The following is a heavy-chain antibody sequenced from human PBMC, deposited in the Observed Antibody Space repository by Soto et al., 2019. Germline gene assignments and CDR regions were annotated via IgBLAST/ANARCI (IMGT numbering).Heavy chain of an antibody. Sequence: QITLKESGPTLVKPTQTLTLTCTFSGFSLSTSGVGVGWIRQPPGKALEWLALIYWDDDKRYSPSLKSRLTIPKDTSKNQVVLTMPNMDPVDTATYYCAHSLIPNWGSRGAFDYWGQGTLVTVSS. CDR3: AHSLIPNWGSRGAFDY. V-gene: IGHV2-5*02. J-gene: IGHJ4*02. CDR1: GFSLSTSGVG. CDR2: IYWDDDK. D-gene: IGHD7-27*01.